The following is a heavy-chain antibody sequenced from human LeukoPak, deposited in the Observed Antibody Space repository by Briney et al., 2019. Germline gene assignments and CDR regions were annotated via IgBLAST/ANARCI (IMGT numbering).Heavy chain of an antibody. V-gene: IGHV1-2*02. J-gene: IGHJ4*02. D-gene: IGHD6-6*01. CDR1: GYTFIGYY. Sequence: ASVKVSCKASGYTFIGYYMHWVRQAPGQGLEWMGWINPNSGGTNYAQKFQGRVTMTRDTSISTAYMELTRLRSDDTAVYYCARGGPIYSSSSAPFDYWGQGTLVTVSS. CDR3: ARGGPIYSSSSAPFDY. CDR2: INPNSGGT.